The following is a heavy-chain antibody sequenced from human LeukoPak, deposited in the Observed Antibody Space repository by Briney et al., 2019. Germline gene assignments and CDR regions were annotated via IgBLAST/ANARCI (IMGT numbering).Heavy chain of an antibody. Sequence: PSETLSLTCTVSGGSINSYYWSWIRQPPGKGLEWIGYIYYSGSTNYNPSLKSRVTISVHTSKNQFSLKLSSVTAADTAVYYCARLTGYSSESWFDHWGQGTLVTVSS. V-gene: IGHV4-59*01. CDR1: GGSINSYY. CDR2: IYYSGST. CDR3: ARLTGYSSESWFDH. J-gene: IGHJ5*02. D-gene: IGHD3-9*01.